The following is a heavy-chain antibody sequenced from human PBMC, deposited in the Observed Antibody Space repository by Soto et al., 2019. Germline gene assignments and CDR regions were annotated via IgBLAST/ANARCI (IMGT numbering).Heavy chain of an antibody. Sequence: SETLSLTCTVSGCSISSYYWSWIRQPPGKGLEWVGYIYYGGSTSYNPSLKSRVTISLETSKSQISLRLNSVTAADTAVYYCARGLAYCGGDCYSDNWFDPWCQGTLGTVSS. V-gene: IGHV4-59*08. J-gene: IGHJ5*02. CDR3: ARGLAYCGGDCYSDNWFDP. CDR2: IYYGGST. D-gene: IGHD2-21*02. CDR1: GCSISSYY.